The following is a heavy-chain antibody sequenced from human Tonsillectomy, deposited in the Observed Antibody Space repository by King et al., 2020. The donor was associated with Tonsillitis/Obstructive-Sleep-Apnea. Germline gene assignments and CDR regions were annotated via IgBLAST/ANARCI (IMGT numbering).Heavy chain of an antibody. CDR1: GFTFSTYG. V-gene: IGHV3-30*04. J-gene: IGHJ6*02. Sequence: VQLVESGGGVVQPGRSLRLSCAASGFTFSTYGMHWVRQAPGKGLEWVAVILYDGSNKNYEDSVKGRFTITRDNSKNMLYLQMNSLRAEDTAVYYCARAARGYGSPVDYYYGMDVWGQGTTVTVSS. CDR2: ILYDGSNK. CDR3: ARAARGYGSPVDYYYGMDV. D-gene: IGHD5-18*01.